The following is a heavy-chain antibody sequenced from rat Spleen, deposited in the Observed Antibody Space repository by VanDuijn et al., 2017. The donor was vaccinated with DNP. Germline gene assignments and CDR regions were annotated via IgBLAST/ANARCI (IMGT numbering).Heavy chain of an antibody. D-gene: IGHD1-1*01. V-gene: IGHV3-1*01. CDR3: ARLRLEWEGQAMDE. Sequence: EGQLQESGPGLEKPSQALSLTCYATGYYIICNYSGWIRKFPGSEREWIEHISYGDRTRYNPSHKSRISSTRDTSKNQFFRQLNSLTTEDTSTYYCARLRLEWEGQAMDEWGQGISGTVSS. J-gene: IGHJ4*01. CDR2: ISYGDRT. CDR1: GYYIICNY.